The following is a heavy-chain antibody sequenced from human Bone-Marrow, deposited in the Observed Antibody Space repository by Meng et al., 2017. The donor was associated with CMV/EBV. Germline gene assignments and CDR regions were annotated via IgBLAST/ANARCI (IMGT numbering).Heavy chain of an antibody. CDR2: ISYRRIDK. D-gene: IGHD3-22*01. V-gene: IGHV3-30*04. CDR1: GFTVTTYT. Sequence: GGSLRLSCAASGFTVTTYTMHWVRQAPGKGLEWVTFISYRRIDKYYADSVKGRFTISRENSKNTLYLQMMNSLRAEDTAVYNCARDNRGYDSSGYFEFDYWGQGTLVTVSS. J-gene: IGHJ4*02. CDR3: ARDNRGYDSSGYFEFDY.